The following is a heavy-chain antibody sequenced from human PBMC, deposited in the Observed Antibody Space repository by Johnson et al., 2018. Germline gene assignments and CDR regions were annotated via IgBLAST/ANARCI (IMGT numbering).Heavy chain of an antibody. CDR1: GYTFTSYA. V-gene: IGHV1-3*01. CDR2: INAGNGNT. D-gene: IGHD6-19*01. Sequence: VQLVESGAEVKKPGASVKVSCKASGYTFTSYAMHWVRQAPGQRLEWMGWINAGNGNTKYSQKFQGRVPITRDTSASTAYMELSSLGADDTAWYYCARVGVSSGWPTYRYYRDVWGKGTTVTVSS. CDR3: ARVGVSSGWPTYRYYRDV. J-gene: IGHJ6*03.